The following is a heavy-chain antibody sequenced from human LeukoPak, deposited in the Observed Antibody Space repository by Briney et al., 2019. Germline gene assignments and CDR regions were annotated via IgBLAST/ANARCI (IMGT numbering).Heavy chain of an antibody. CDR2: IYYSGST. V-gene: IGHV4-59*01. Sequence: SETLSLTCTVSGGSISSYYWSWIRQPPGKGLEWIGYIYYSGSTNYNPSLKSRVTISVDTSKNQFSLKLSSVTAADTAVYYCARSHLAAAPDYWGQGTLVTVSS. J-gene: IGHJ4*02. D-gene: IGHD2-15*01. CDR3: ARSHLAAAPDY. CDR1: GGSISSYY.